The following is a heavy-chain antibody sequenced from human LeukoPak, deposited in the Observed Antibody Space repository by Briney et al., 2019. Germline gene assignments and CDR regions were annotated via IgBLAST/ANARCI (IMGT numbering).Heavy chain of an antibody. V-gene: IGHV4-4*07. Sequence: SETLSLTCTVSGGSISSYYWNWIRQPAGKGLEWIGRIYASGSTNYNPSLKSRVTMSVDTSKNQFSLKLSSVTAADTAVHYCAREYGSGSEFDPWGQGTLVTVSS. CDR2: IYASGST. CDR3: AREYGSGSEFDP. D-gene: IGHD3-10*01. J-gene: IGHJ5*02. CDR1: GGSISSYY.